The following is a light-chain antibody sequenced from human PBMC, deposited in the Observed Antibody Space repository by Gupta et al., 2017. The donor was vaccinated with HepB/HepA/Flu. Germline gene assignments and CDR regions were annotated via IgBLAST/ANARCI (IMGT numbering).Light chain of an antibody. CDR3: QSYDSLSGSVI. J-gene: IGLJ2*01. CDR1: SSNIGAIYD. CDR2: DNN. V-gene: IGLV1-40*01. Sequence: QAVLTQPPSVSGAPGKKVTISCTGSSSNIGAIYDVHWYQQLPGTAPKFLIYDNNNRPSGVPERFSVSKSGTSATLAITGLQAEDEADYYCQSYDSLSGSVIFGGGTRLTVL.